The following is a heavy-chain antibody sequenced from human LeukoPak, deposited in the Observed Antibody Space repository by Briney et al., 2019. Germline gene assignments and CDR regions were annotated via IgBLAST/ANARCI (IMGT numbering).Heavy chain of an antibody. CDR3: AKEGAMVRGVY. V-gene: IGHV3-23*01. CDR1: GFTFSRCD. J-gene: IGHJ4*02. Sequence: GGSLRLSCAASGFTFSRCDMSWVRQAPGKGPEWVSAISASGTDTYYADSVKGRFTISRDTSRNMLYLQMNSLRAEDMAVYYCAKEGAMVRGVYWGQGTLVTVS. D-gene: IGHD3-10*01. CDR2: ISASGTDT.